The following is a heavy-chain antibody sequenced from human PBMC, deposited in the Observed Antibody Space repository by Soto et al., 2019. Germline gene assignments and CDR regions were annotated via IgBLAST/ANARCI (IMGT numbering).Heavy chain of an antibody. Sequence: PSETLSLTCTVSGDSFGNFYWSWIRQPAGKGLESIGRLSPSGRTNYSPSLQSRVTMSLDTSKNRFSLRLTSVSAADTAVYFCARGLGRYFDLWGRGTLVTVSS. D-gene: IGHD3-16*01. CDR2: LSPSGRT. CDR3: ARGLGRYFDL. J-gene: IGHJ2*01. CDR1: GDSFGNFY. V-gene: IGHV4-4*07.